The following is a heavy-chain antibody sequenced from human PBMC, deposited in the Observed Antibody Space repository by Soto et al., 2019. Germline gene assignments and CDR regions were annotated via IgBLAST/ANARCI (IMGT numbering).Heavy chain of an antibody. D-gene: IGHD1-7*01. J-gene: IGHJ4*02. V-gene: IGHV1-69*13. CDR2: ILPVSGTT. Sequence: AASVKVSCKSSGGTFSTFPINWVRQAPGQGLEWMGAILPVSGTTNYAQKFQGRVTFSADESTTTAYMEVSSLRSEDTAVYYCARDRTGTTLGYFDYWGQGTRVTVSS. CDR1: GGTFSTFP. CDR3: ARDRTGTTLGYFDY.